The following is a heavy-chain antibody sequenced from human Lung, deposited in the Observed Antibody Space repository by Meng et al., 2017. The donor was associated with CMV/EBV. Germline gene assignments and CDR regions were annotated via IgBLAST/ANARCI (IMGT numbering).Heavy chain of an antibody. CDR3: ARNKEPFDY. CDR1: GFTFRSYA. CDR2: TSTTGADT. J-gene: IGHJ4*02. Sequence: EAQLLESGGGLVQPGGSLRLSCVASGFTFRSYAMTWVRQAPGKGLEWVSATSTTGADTYYTGSVQGRFTISRDNSGNTLFLQMNSLRVEDTAVYYCARNKEPFDYWGQGALVTVSS. V-gene: IGHV3-23*01. D-gene: IGHD1/OR15-1a*01.